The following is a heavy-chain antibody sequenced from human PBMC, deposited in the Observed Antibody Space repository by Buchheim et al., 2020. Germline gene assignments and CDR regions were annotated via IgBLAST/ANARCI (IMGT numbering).Heavy chain of an antibody. CDR1: GFTVSSNY. CDR3: AREEYSSSSGYYYGMDV. D-gene: IGHD6-6*01. Sequence: VQLVESGGGLVQPGGSLRLSCAASGFTVSSNYMSWVRQAPGKGLEWVSVIYSGGSTYYADSVKGRFTISRDNSKNTLYLQMNSLRAEDTAVYYCAREEYSSSSGYYYGMDVWGQGTT. CDR2: IYSGGST. V-gene: IGHV3-66*01. J-gene: IGHJ6*02.